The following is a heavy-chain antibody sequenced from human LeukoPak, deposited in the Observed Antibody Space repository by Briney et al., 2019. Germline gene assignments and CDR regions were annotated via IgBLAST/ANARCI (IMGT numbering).Heavy chain of an antibody. CDR1: GYTFSNYG. V-gene: IGHV1-18*01. D-gene: IGHD3-9*01. J-gene: IGHJ4*02. CDR3: ARDGGYFDWPRPRPGKYYFDY. CDR2: ISVYTGYT. Sequence: GASVKVSCKASGYTFSNYGVTWVRQAPGQGLEWMGWISVYTGYTNYAQNFQGRVTMTTDTSTSTAYMELRSLTSDDTAVYFCARDGGYFDWPRPRPGKYYFDYWGQGTLVTVTS.